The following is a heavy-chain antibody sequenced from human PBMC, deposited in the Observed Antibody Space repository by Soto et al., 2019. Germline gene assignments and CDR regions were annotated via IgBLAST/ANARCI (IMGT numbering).Heavy chain of an antibody. CDR3: ASSRGYSYGQLDY. D-gene: IGHD5-18*01. J-gene: IGHJ4*02. CDR1: GGSFSGYY. Sequence: SETLSLTCAVYGGSFSGYYWSWIRQPPGKGLEWIGEINHSGSTNYNPSLKSRVTISVDTSKNQFSLKLSSVTAADTAVYYCASSRGYSYGQLDYWGQGTLVTVSS. V-gene: IGHV4-34*01. CDR2: INHSGST.